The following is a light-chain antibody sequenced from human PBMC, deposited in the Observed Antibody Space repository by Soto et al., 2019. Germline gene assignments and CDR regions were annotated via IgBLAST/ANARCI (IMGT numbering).Light chain of an antibody. CDR3: QQRSDWPVYT. CDR1: QSVSSY. V-gene: IGKV3-11*01. CDR2: GAS. Sequence: EIVLTQSPATLSLSPGERGTLSCRASQSVSSYLAWYQQKPGQVPRLLIYGASNRATGIPARFSGSGSGTDFTLTISSLEPEDFAVYYCQQRSDWPVYTFGQGTKLEIK. J-gene: IGKJ2*01.